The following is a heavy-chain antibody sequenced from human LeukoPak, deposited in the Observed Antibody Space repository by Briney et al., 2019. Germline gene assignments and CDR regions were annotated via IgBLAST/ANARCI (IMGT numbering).Heavy chain of an antibody. CDR3: ARRRGYGDYG. J-gene: IGHJ4*02. CDR1: GVSISSGGYS. D-gene: IGHD4-17*01. Sequence: PSQTLSLTCAVSGVSISSGGYSWSCIRQPPGKGLQRIGDIYHSGRSYYKPSLKSRVTISVDRSKSQFSLKLSSVTAADTAVYYCARRRGYGDYGWGQGTLVTVSS. V-gene: IGHV4-30-2*01. CDR2: IYHSGRS.